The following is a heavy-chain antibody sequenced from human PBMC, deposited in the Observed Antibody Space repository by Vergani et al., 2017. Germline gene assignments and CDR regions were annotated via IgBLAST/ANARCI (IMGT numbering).Heavy chain of an antibody. CDR1: GLRFKDAW. CDR3: TTLDLIALSAMFDY. D-gene: IGHD6-19*01. V-gene: IGHV3-15*01. Sequence: EVQPVESGGGFVQPGRSLRLSCAASGLRFKDAWMAWVRQTPGQGLEWVGHIKTKDHDDATDYSAAVKGRFIISRDDSTSTIYLQMNRLKTEDTGVYYCTTLDLIALSAMFDYWGRGTLVSVSS. J-gene: IGHJ4*02. CDR2: IKTKDHDDAT.